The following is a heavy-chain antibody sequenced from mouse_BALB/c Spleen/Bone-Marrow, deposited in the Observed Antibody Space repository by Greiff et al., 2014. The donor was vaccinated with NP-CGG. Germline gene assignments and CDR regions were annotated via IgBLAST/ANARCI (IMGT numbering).Heavy chain of an antibody. CDR1: GYSFTGYN. D-gene: IGHD2-14*01. CDR3: ARSIEYRPLTY. V-gene: IGHV1-39*01. Sequence: VQLKQSGPELEKPGASVKISCKASGYSFTGYNMNWVKQTNGKSLEWIGNIDPYYGGISYNQKFKDKATLTLDKSSSTAYMQLKSLTSEDSAVYYCARSIEYRPLTYWGQGTLVTVSA. CDR2: IDPYYGGI. J-gene: IGHJ3*01.